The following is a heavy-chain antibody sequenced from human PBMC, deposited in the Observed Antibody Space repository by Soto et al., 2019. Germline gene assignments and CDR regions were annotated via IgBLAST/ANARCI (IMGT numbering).Heavy chain of an antibody. CDR2: IIPILGIA. J-gene: IGHJ4*02. V-gene: IGHV1-69*02. CDR3: AGPSPLDY. Sequence: QVQLVQSGAEVKKPGSSVKVSCKASGGTLSSYLISGVRQPPGQGLEWMGRIIPILGIANYAQKFQGRVTITADKSTSTAYMELSSLRSEDTAVYYCAGPSPLDYWGQGTLVTVSS. CDR1: GGTLSSYL.